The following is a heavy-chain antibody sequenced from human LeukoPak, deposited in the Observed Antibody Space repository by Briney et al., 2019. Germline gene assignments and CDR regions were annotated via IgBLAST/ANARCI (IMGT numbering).Heavy chain of an antibody. CDR2: VGHSGSA. CDR1: GGSFSAFF. V-gene: IGHV4-34*01. J-gene: IGHJ4*02. CDR3: TREAPPVHYTGYYDS. D-gene: IGHD3-9*01. Sequence: SETLSLTCAVSGGSFSAFFWRWIRQPPGKGLEWIGDVGHSGSADYNPSLKSRVTVSADPSKTQFSLKLTSVTAADSAVYYYTREAPPVHYTGYYDSWGQGTLVTVSS.